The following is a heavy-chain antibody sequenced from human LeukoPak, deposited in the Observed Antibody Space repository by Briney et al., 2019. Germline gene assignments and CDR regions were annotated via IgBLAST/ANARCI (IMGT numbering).Heavy chain of an antibody. CDR1: DGSFSAYY. J-gene: IGHJ4*02. CDR3: ARGGFSHYYGSASHDY. V-gene: IGHV4-34*01. D-gene: IGHD3-10*01. Sequence: SETLSLTCAVYDGSFSAYYWSWIRQPPGRGLDWIGEINYSGGTNFNPSLKSRVTISFDTSKNQFSLKLTSVTAADTAVYYCARGGFSHYYGSASHDYWGQGILVTVSS. CDR2: INYSGGT.